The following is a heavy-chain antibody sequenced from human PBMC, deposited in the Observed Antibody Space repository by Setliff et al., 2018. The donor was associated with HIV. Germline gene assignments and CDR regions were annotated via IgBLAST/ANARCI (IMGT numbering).Heavy chain of an antibody. Sequence: SETLSLTCTVSGGSISSGTYYWTWIRQHPGKGLEWIGYIYHSGSTYYNPSLKSRLTISVGTSKNQFSLKLGSVTAADTAFYYCARAFYYDSSVDYWGQGTLVTVSS. J-gene: IGHJ4*02. V-gene: IGHV4-31*02. D-gene: IGHD3-22*01. CDR3: ARAFYYDSSVDY. CDR1: GGSISSGTYY. CDR2: IYHSGST.